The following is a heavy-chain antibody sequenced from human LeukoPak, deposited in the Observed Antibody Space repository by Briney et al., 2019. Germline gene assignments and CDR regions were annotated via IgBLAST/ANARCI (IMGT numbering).Heavy chain of an antibody. Sequence: SETLSLTCAVYGGSISGYYWSWIRQPPGKGLEWIGYIYYSGSTNYNPSLKSRVTISVDTSKNQYSLKLSSVTAADTAVYFCARFGGYCSGGSCFFNRFDPWGQGTLVTVSS. V-gene: IGHV4-59*01. CDR3: ARFGGYCSGGSCFFNRFDP. CDR1: GGSISGYY. D-gene: IGHD2-15*01. CDR2: IYYSGST. J-gene: IGHJ5*02.